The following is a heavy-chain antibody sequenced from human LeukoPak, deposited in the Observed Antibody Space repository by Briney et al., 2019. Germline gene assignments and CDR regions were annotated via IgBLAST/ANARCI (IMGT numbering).Heavy chain of an antibody. J-gene: IGHJ5*02. D-gene: IGHD3-3*01. CDR2: INPSGGST. CDR3: ARDGGLPNWFDP. CDR1: GYTFTSYY. Sequence: ASVKASCKASGYTFTSYYMHWVRQAPGQGLEWMGIINPSGGSTSYAQKFQGRVTMTRDTSTSTVYMELSSLRSEDTAVYYCARDGGLPNWFDPWGQGTLVTVSS. V-gene: IGHV1-46*01.